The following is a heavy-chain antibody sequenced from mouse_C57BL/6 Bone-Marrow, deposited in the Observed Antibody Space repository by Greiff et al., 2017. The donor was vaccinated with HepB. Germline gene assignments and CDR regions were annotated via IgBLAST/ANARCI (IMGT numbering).Heavy chain of an antibody. CDR1: GYTFTSYW. Sequence: QVQLQQPGAELVKPGASVKLSCKASGYTFTSYWMQWVKQRPGQGLEWLGEIDPSDSYTNYNQKFKGKATLTVDTSSSTAYMQLSSLTAEDSAVYDCARDYGNPPGSYYVDYWGQGTTLTVAS. CDR3: ARDYGNPPGSYYVDY. J-gene: IGHJ2*01. V-gene: IGHV1-50*01. D-gene: IGHD2-1*01. CDR2: IDPSDSYT.